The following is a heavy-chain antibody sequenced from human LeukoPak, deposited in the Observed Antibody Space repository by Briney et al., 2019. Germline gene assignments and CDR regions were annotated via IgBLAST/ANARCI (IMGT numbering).Heavy chain of an antibody. CDR1: GFTFSSHG. D-gene: IGHD3-22*01. CDR3: AKGLKYSDSSGYPS. Sequence: GGSLRLSCAASGFTFSSHGMHWVRQAPGKGLEWVAFIRYDGSNQYYADSVKGRFTISRDNSKNTLYLQMNSLRAEDTAVYYCAKGLKYSDSSGYPSWGQGTLVTVSS. V-gene: IGHV3-30*02. CDR2: IRYDGSNQ. J-gene: IGHJ4*02.